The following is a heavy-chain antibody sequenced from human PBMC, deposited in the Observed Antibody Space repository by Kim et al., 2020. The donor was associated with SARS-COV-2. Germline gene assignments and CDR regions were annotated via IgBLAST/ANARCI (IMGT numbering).Heavy chain of an antibody. Sequence: KGRFTISRDNSKNTLYLQINRLTTEDTAVYYCTTERASVIFGDYYYGMDVWGQGTTVTVSS. D-gene: IGHD3-3*01. CDR3: TTERASVIFGDYYYGMDV. J-gene: IGHJ6*02. V-gene: IGHV3-15*01.